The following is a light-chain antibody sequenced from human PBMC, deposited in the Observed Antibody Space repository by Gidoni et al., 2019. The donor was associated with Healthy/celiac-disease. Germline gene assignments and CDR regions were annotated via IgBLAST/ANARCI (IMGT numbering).Light chain of an antibody. CDR2: CAS. Sequence: EIVMTQSPATLSVSPGERATLSCRASQSVSSNLAWYQQKPGQAPRLLIYCASTRATGIPARFSGSGSGTAFTLTISSLQSEDFAVYYCQQYNNWPPVTFGPGTKVDIK. J-gene: IGKJ3*01. CDR3: QQYNNWPPVT. V-gene: IGKV3-15*01. CDR1: QSVSSN.